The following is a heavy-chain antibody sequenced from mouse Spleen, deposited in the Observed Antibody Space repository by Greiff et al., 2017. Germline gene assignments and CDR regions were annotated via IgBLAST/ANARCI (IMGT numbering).Heavy chain of an antibody. V-gene: IGHV2-9*02. Sequence: VQVVESGPGLVAPSQCLSITCTVSGFSLTSYGVHWVRQPPGKGLEWLGVIWAGGSTNYNSALMSRLSISKDNSKGQVFLKMNSLQTDDTAMYYCAREGYSHFDYWGQGTTLTVSS. CDR3: AREGYSHFDY. J-gene: IGHJ2*01. CDR1: GFSLTSYG. D-gene: IGHD2-3*01. CDR2: IWAGGST.